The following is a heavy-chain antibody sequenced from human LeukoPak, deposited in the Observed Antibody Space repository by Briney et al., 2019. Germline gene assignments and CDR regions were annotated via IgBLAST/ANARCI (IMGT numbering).Heavy chain of an antibody. Sequence: SETLSLTCTVSGDSINSLDLWSWVRQPPGKGLEWIGEMYLSGTTHSNPSVKSRVTVSIDKSKNQFFLNLSSVTAADTAVYYCAGLVGRYSSGLYYYYFDYWGQGTLVTVSS. CDR1: GDSINSLDL. CDR2: MYLSGTT. CDR3: AGLVGRYSSGLYYYYFDY. J-gene: IGHJ4*02. D-gene: IGHD3-22*01. V-gene: IGHV4-4*02.